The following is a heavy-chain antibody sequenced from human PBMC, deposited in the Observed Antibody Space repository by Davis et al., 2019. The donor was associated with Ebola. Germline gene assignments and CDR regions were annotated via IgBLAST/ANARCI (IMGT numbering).Heavy chain of an antibody. D-gene: IGHD4-11*01. CDR2: ISYDGYNT. V-gene: IGHV3-30-3*01. CDR3: ARDITVTPRGYMYFYAMDV. Sequence: GESLKISCAVSGFSVTNKFMSWVRQAPGKGLEWVAVISYDGYNTYYADSVQGRFTVFRDNSKNTLSLQMNSLTSEDTAVYYCARDITVTPRGYMYFYAMDVWGQGTTVTVSS. J-gene: IGHJ6*02. CDR1: GFSVTNKF.